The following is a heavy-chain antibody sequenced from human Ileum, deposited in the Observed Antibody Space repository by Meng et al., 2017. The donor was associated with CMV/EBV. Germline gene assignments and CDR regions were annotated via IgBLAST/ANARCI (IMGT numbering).Heavy chain of an antibody. J-gene: IGHJ6*02. Sequence: GESLKISCSASGFTFSSYSMNLVRQAPGKGLEWVSSISSSSSYIYYADSVKGRFTISRDNAKNSLYLQMNSLRAEDTAVYYCARDGIAAYCGGDCSKGDMGYYYYGMDVWGQGTTVTVSS. V-gene: IGHV3-21*01. CDR3: ARDGIAAYCGGDCSKGDMGYYYYGMDV. CDR1: GFTFSSYS. CDR2: ISSSSSYI. D-gene: IGHD2-21*01.